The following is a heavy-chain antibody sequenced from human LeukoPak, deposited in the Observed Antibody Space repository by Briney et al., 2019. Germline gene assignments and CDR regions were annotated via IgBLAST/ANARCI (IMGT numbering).Heavy chain of an antibody. D-gene: IGHD2-15*01. CDR2: IRYDGSNK. Sequence: GGSLRLSCAASGFTFSSYGMPWVRQAPGKGLEWVAFIRYDGSNKYYADSVKGRFTISRDNSKNTLYLQMNSLRAEDTAVYYCARWGCSGVSCSAGAFDIWGQGTMVTVSS. CDR3: ARWGCSGVSCSAGAFDI. CDR1: GFTFSSYG. V-gene: IGHV3-30*02. J-gene: IGHJ3*02.